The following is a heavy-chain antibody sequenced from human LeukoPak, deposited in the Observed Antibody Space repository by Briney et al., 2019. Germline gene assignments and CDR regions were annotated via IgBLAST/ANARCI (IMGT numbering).Heavy chain of an antibody. Sequence: GGSLRLSCAASGFTFSTYGMHWVRQAPGKGLEWVAFIRYDGSNKYYADSVKGRFTISRDNSKNSLYLQMNSLRVEDTAVYYCARGGYCSGGSCYPTGALDYWGQGTLVTVSS. J-gene: IGHJ4*02. CDR1: GFTFSTYG. D-gene: IGHD2-15*01. V-gene: IGHV3-30*02. CDR3: ARGGYCSGGSCYPTGALDY. CDR2: IRYDGSNK.